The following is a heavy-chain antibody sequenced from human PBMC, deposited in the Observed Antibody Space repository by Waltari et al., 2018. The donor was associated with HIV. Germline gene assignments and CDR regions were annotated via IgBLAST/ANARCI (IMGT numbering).Heavy chain of an antibody. J-gene: IGHJ5*02. D-gene: IGHD3-10*01. Sequence: QVQLVQSGAEVKKPGASVKVSCKASGYTFTGYYMHWVRQAPGQGLEWMGWISPNRGGTNKSKNFQGRVTTTRDTASSTAYMELGRLRSDDTAVYYWARGGDNWFDPWGQGTLVTVSS. CDR3: ARGGDNWFDP. CDR1: GYTFTGYY. CDR2: ISPNRGGT. V-gene: IGHV1-2*02.